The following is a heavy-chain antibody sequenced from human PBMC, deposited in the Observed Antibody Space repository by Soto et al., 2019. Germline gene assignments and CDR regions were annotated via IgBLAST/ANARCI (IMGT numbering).Heavy chain of an antibody. Sequence: QVQLVESGGGVVQPGRSLRLSCAASGFTFSSYGMHWVRQAPGTGLEWVAVISYDGSNKYYADSVKGRFTISRDNSKNTLYLQMNSLRAEDTAVYYCAKDDAIFGVVGSMDVWGQGTTVTVSS. CDR1: GFTFSSYG. J-gene: IGHJ6*02. V-gene: IGHV3-30*18. CDR3: AKDDAIFGVVGSMDV. D-gene: IGHD3-3*01. CDR2: ISYDGSNK.